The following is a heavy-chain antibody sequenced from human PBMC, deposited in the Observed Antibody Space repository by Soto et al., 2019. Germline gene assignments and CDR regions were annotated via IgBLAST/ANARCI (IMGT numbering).Heavy chain of an antibody. Sequence: EVQLLESGGGLVQPGGSLRLSCAASGFTFSSHAMAWVRQAPGVGPEWVSAISGSDGRSFHADSVKGRFTISRDNTKNTLYLQMNSPGAEDTALYYCAKSVDDFWSGFWGAFDSWGQGTLVTVSS. J-gene: IGHJ4*02. D-gene: IGHD3-3*01. CDR3: AKSVDDFWSGFWGAFDS. V-gene: IGHV3-23*01. CDR2: ISGSDGRS. CDR1: GFTFSSHA.